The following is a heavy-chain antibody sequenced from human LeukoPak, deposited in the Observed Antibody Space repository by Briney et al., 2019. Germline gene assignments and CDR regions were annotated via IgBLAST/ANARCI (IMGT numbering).Heavy chain of an antibody. V-gene: IGHV3-49*03. CDR1: GFTFGGYA. Sequence: GGSLRLSCTASGFTFGGYAMSWFRQAPGKGLEWVGFIRSKAYGGTTEYAASVKGRFTISRNDSKSIAYLQMNSLKTEDTAVYYCARDISWLGFDYWGQGILVTVSS. D-gene: IGHD6-19*01. J-gene: IGHJ4*02. CDR2: IRSKAYGGTT. CDR3: ARDISWLGFDY.